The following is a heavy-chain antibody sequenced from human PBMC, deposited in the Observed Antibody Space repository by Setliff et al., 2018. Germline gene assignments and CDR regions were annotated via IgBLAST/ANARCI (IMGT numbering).Heavy chain of an antibody. J-gene: IGHJ4*02. V-gene: IGHV1-18*01. D-gene: IGHD5-12*01. CDR2: ISPYNGNT. Sequence: GASVKVSCKTSGYNFINTGISWVRQAPGQGPEWMGCISPYNGNTNYAQKFQDRVTMTTDTSTTTVYMELKNLRSDDTAVYYCARSSGPRVVLAADFDYWGQGTLVTVSS. CDR1: GYNFINTG. CDR3: ARSSGPRVVLAADFDY.